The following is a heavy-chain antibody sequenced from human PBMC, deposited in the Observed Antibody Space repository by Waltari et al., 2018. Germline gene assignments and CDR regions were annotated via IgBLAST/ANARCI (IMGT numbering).Heavy chain of an antibody. Sequence: EVQLVQSGAEVKKPGATVKISCKASGYTFTDYYMHWVQQAPGKGLEWMGRVDPEDGETIDAEKFQGRVTITADTSTDTAYMELSSLRSEETAVYDWATIGQYSSSWFDWYFDLWGRGTLVTVSS. J-gene: IGHJ2*01. D-gene: IGHD6-13*01. CDR3: ATIGQYSSSWFDWYFDL. CDR1: GYTFTDYY. CDR2: VDPEDGET. V-gene: IGHV1-69-2*01.